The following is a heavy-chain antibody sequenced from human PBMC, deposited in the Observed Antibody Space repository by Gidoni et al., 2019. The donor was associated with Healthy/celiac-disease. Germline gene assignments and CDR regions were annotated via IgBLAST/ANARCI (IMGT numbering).Heavy chain of an antibody. Sequence: QVQLQQWGAGLLKPSETLSLTCAVYGGSFSGYYCSWIRQPQGKWLEWIGEINHSGSTNYNPSLKSRVTISVDTSKNQFSLKLSSVTAADTAVYYCARGNYDYYYYYGMDVWGQGTTVTVSS. J-gene: IGHJ6*02. V-gene: IGHV4-34*01. CDR3: ARGNYDYYYYYGMDV. CDR2: INHSGST. CDR1: GGSFSGYY. D-gene: IGHD4-4*01.